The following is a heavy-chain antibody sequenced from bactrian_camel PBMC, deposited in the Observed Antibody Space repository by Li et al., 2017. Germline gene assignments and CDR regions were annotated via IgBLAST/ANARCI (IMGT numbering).Heavy chain of an antibody. J-gene: IGHJ6*01. V-gene: IGHV3-2*01. D-gene: IGHD6*01. CDR1: GFTFSTYY. CDR3: VTGRTWVAYARADFTY. Sequence: HVQLVESGGGLVQPGGSLRLSCAASGFTFSTYYMSWVRQAPGKGLEWVSSMYTGGGSTYYADSVKGQFTISRDNAKNTVYLQMNSLKPEDTAVYYCVTGRTWVAYARADFTYWGQGTQVTVS. CDR2: MYTGGGST.